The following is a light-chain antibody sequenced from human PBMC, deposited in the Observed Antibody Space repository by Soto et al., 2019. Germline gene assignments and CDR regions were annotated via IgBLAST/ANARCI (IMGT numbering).Light chain of an antibody. J-gene: IGKJ5*01. CDR1: QSLLHITGETF. CDR3: TQSKRLPPT. Sequence: DVVMTQTPLSLSVAPGQPASISCKSSQSLLHITGETFLFWYLQKPGQSPQLLIYEVSTRVSGVPDRFSGSGSWTDFTVKISRVETDDLGIYYWTQSKRLPPTFGQGTRVG. CDR2: EVS. V-gene: IGKV2D-29*02.